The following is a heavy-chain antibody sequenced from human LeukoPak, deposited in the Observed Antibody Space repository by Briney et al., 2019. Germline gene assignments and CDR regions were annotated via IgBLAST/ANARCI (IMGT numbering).Heavy chain of an antibody. J-gene: IGHJ4*02. Sequence: GGSLRLSCAASGFTFSSYAMSWVRQGPGKGLEWVALVSYDGGSKYYADSVKGRITISRDNSKNTLHLQMNSLRTEDTAVYYCARVKGGIAAAGNYFDYWGQGTLVTVSS. CDR1: GFTFSSYA. CDR3: ARVKGGIAAAGNYFDY. D-gene: IGHD6-13*01. V-gene: IGHV3-30-3*01. CDR2: VSYDGGSK.